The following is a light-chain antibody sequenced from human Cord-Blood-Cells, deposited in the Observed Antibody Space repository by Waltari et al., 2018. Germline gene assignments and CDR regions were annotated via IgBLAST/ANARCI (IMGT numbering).Light chain of an antibody. CDR2: DAS. Sequence: EIVLTQSPATLSLSPGERATRSCRASQSVSSYLAWYQQKPGQGPRLLIYDASNRATGIPARFSGSGSGTDFTLTISSLEPEDFAVYYCQQRSNWYTFGQGTKLEIK. CDR3: QQRSNWYT. V-gene: IGKV3-11*01. J-gene: IGKJ2*01. CDR1: QSVSSY.